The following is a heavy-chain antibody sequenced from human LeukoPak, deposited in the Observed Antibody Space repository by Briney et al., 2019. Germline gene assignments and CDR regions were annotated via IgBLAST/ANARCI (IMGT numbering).Heavy chain of an antibody. J-gene: IGHJ6*02. CDR1: GGSISSYY. CDR3: ARDGDGYTDYYGMDV. Sequence: KSSETLSLTCTVSGGSISSYYWSWIRQPPGKGLEWIGYIYYSGSTNYNPSLKSRVTISVDTSKSQFSLKLSSVTAADTAVYYCARDGDGYTDYYGMDVWGQGTTVTVSS. D-gene: IGHD5-24*01. V-gene: IGHV4-59*01. CDR2: IYYSGST.